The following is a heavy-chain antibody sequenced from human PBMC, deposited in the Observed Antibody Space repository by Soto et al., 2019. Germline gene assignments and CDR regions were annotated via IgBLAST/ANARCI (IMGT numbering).Heavy chain of an antibody. CDR1: GYSFTSYW. CDR2: INPADSDT. CDR3: ARREPYKSNYMEAFDI. D-gene: IGHD1-7*01. J-gene: IGHJ3*02. Sequence: EVQLVQSGAEVKKPGESLRISCEGSGYSFTSYWIGWVRQMPGKGLEWMGIINPADSDTRNNPSFQGQVTISADKSISTAYLQWSSLKASDTAMYYCARREPYKSNYMEAFDIWGQGTMVTVSS. V-gene: IGHV5-51*01.